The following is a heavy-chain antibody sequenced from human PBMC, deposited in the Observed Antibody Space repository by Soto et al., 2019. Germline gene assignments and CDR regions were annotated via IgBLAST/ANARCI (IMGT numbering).Heavy chain of an antibody. Sequence: EVQLLESGGGLVQPGGSLTLSCAASGFTFSTCAMSWVRQTPGKGLEWVSPISGSGSPTYYADSVKGRFAISRANTKNTLYLQMNSLRAEDTAAYYCAKGGDSVSYRYVYYYGSWGQGALVTVSS. CDR1: GFTFSTCA. V-gene: IGHV3-23*01. CDR2: ISGSGSPT. D-gene: IGHD3-22*01. CDR3: AKGGDSVSYRYVYYYGS. J-gene: IGHJ4*02.